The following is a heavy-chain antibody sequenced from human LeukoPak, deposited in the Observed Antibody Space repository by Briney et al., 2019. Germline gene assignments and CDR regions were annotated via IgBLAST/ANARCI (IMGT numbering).Heavy chain of an antibody. V-gene: IGHV3-21*01. J-gene: IGHJ4*02. CDR3: ARDFRFLEWLPDY. Sequence: PGGSLRLSCAASGFTFSSYSMNWVRQAPGKGLEWVSSISSSSSYIYYADSVKGRFTISRDNAKNSLYLQMNSLRAEDTAVYYCARDFRFLEWLPDYWGQGTLVTVSS. CDR2: ISSSSSYI. D-gene: IGHD3-3*01. CDR1: GFTFSSYS.